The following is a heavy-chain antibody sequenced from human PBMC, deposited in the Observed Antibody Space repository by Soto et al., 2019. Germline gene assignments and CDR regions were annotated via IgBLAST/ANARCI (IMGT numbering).Heavy chain of an antibody. CDR1: GFTFDDYA. Sequence: PGGSLRLSCAASGFTFDDYAMHWVRQAPGKGLEWVSGISWNSGSIGYADSVKGRFTISRDNAKNSLYLQMNSLRAEDTALYYCAKDWSHMVSRFDYWGQGTLVTVSS. CDR2: ISWNSGSI. D-gene: IGHD5-18*01. CDR3: AKDWSHMVSRFDY. V-gene: IGHV3-9*01. J-gene: IGHJ4*02.